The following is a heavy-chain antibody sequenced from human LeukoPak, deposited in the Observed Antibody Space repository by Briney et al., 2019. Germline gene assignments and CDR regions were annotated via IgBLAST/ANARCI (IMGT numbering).Heavy chain of an antibody. V-gene: IGHV1-18*01. CDR2: ISAYNGNT. Sequence: ASVTVSCKASGYTFTSYGISWVRQAPGQGLEWMGWISAYNGNTNYAQKLQGRVTMTTDTSTSTAYMEMRSLRSDDTAVYYCARDLASLPSIAVARFFDYWGQETLVTVSS. J-gene: IGHJ4*02. CDR1: GYTFTSYG. D-gene: IGHD6-19*01. CDR3: ARDLASLPSIAVARFFDY.